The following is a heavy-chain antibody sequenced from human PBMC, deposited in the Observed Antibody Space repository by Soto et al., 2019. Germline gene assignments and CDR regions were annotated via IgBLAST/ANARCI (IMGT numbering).Heavy chain of an antibody. CDR3: ARIYFSGGSCYRGYFHY. CDR1: GGSFSSYT. CDR2: IIPILGIA. J-gene: IGHJ4*02. Sequence: ASVKVSCEASGGSFSSYTISWVRQAPGQGLEWMGRIIPILGIANYAQKFQGRVTITADKSTSTAYMELSSLRSEDTAVYYCARIYFSGGSCYRGYFHYSGPGTLVTVSS. D-gene: IGHD2-15*01. V-gene: IGHV1-69*02.